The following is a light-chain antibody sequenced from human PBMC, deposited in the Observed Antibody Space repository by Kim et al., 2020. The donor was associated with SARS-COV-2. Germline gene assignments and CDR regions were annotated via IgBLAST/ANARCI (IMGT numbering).Light chain of an antibody. J-gene: IGKJ2*01. CDR3: QQRSVWYT. V-gene: IGKV3-11*01. CDR1: QSISYY. CDR2: DAS. Sequence: LSWPPGERATLSCRASQSISYYLAWYQHKPGQAPRLLIYDASNRATGIPARFSGSGSGTDFTLTITSLEPEDFAVYYCQQRSVWYTFGQGTKLEI.